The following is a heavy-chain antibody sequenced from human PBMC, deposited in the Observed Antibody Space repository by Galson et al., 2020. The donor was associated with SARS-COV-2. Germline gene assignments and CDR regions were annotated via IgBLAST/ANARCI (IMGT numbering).Heavy chain of an antibody. J-gene: IGHJ6*03. CDR2: INSSGST. V-gene: IGHV4-34*01. D-gene: IGHD3-10*01. CDR3: ARRPSMVRGLHYYYYMDV. Sequence: SETLSLTCAVYGGSFSGYYWSWIRQPPGKGLEWIGEINSSGSTNYNPSLKSRVTISVDTSKNHFSLKLSSVTAADTAVYYCARRPSMVRGLHYYYYMDVWGKGTTVTISS. CDR1: GGSFSGYY.